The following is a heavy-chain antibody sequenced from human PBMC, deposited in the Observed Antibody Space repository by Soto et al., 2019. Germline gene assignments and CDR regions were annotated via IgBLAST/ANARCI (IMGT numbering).Heavy chain of an antibody. CDR1: GFTVSSYA. J-gene: IGHJ3*02. CDR3: AKDLGSSGYYVGAFDI. CDR2: ISGSGGST. D-gene: IGHD3-22*01. Sequence: GGSLRLSCAACGFTVSSYAMSWVRKDTGKGLEWVSAISGSGGSTYYADSVKGRFTISRDNSKNTLYLQMNSLRAEDTAVYYCAKDLGSSGYYVGAFDICGQGTMVTVSS. V-gene: IGHV3-23*01.